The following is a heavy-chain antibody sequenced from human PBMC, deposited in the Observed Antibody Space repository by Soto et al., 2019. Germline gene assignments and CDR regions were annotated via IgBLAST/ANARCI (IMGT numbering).Heavy chain of an antibody. D-gene: IGHD5-18*01. CDR1: GFTFRNYG. CDR3: ARDSDSGYSYVSY. J-gene: IGHJ4*02. V-gene: IGHV3-33*01. Sequence: QVQLVESGGGVVQPGRSLRLSCAASGFTFRNYGMHWVRQAPGKWLEWVAVIWHHGSNNYYAESVKGRFTISRDNSKNTLYLQMNSLRVEDTAVYYCARDSDSGYSYVSYWCQGTLLTVSS. CDR2: IWHHGSNN.